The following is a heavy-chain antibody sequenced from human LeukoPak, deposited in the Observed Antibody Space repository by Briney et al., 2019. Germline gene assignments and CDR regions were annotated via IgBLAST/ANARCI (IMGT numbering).Heavy chain of an antibody. CDR1: GFTFSNFA. J-gene: IGHJ6*01. Sequence: PGGSLRLSCAASGFTFSNFAMHWVRQAPGKGLEWVTLILSDGSNEQYADSVRGRFTISRDNSKNTLYLQMNSLRTEDTAVYYCARASPGMAVSRQGITVTVSS. V-gene: IGHV3-30-3*01. CDR2: ILSDGSNE. CDR3: ARASPGMAV.